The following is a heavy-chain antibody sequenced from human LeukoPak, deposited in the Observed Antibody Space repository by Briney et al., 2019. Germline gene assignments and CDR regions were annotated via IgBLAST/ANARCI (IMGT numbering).Heavy chain of an antibody. J-gene: IGHJ4*02. V-gene: IGHV3-74*01. CDR1: GFTFRNYW. CDR3: ARVESGSCSNTRCRNIDY. Sequence: GGSLRLSCAASGFTFRNYWLHWVRQAPGKGLVWVSRINIDGTDTSYADSVKGRFTISRDSAKNTLYLQMSSLRAEDTAVYYCARVESGSCSNTRCRNIDYWGQGTLVTVSS. D-gene: IGHD2-2*01. CDR2: INIDGTDT.